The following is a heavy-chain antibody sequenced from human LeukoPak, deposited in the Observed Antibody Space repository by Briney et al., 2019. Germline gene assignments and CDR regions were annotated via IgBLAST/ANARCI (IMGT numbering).Heavy chain of an antibody. CDR3: ARGVFGSSRSDY. Sequence: SETLSLTCTVSGGSISSYYWSWIRQPPGKGLEWIGYIYYSGSTNYNPSLKSRVTISVDTSKNQFSLKLSSVTAADTAVYYCARGVFGSSRSDYWGQGTLVTASS. D-gene: IGHD6-6*01. CDR2: IYYSGST. V-gene: IGHV4-59*12. J-gene: IGHJ4*02. CDR1: GGSISSYY.